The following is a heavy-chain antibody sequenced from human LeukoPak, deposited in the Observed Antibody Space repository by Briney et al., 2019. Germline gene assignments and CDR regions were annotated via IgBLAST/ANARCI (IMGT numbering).Heavy chain of an antibody. J-gene: IGHJ4*02. Sequence: KTSETLSLTCTVSGGSISSDYWSWVRQPPGKGLEWVGYIYYSGSTDYNPSLKSRPTIPVDTPKNQSSLKLRSVTAADTAVYYCAGTTVTKFHYWGQGTLVTVSS. D-gene: IGHD4-17*01. CDR1: GGSISSDY. V-gene: IGHV4-59*08. CDR3: AGTTVTKFHY. CDR2: IYYSGST.